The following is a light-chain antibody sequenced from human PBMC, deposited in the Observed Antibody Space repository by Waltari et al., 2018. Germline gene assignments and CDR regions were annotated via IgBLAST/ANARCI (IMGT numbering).Light chain of an antibody. J-gene: IGKJ1*01. Sequence: DIVMTQSPDSLAVSLGERATINCKSSQSVLYSSNNKNYLACFQQRPGQPPKLLIYWSSTRESGVPDRFSASGSGTDFTLTISSLQAEDVAVYYCLQYYNTPQTFGQGTRVEIK. CDR2: WSS. CDR1: QSVLYSSNNKNY. CDR3: LQYYNTPQT. V-gene: IGKV4-1*01.